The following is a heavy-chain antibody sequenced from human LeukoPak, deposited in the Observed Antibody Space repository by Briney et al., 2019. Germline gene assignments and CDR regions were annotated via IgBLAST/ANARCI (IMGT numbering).Heavy chain of an antibody. CDR1: GGAFSSYA. V-gene: IGHV1-69*04. CDR2: IIPILGIA. D-gene: IGHD1-1*01. CDR3: ARGSELATFDI. Sequence: ASVKVSCKASGGAFSSYAINWVRQAPGQGLEWMGRIIPILGIANYAQKFQVRVTMTADKSTSTAYMDLSSLRSDDTAVYYCARGSELATFDIWGQGTMVTVSS. J-gene: IGHJ3*02.